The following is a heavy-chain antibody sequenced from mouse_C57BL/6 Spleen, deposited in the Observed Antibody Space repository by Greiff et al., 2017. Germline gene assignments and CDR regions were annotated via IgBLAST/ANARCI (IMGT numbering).Heavy chain of an antibody. D-gene: IGHD1-1*01. V-gene: IGHV10-3*01. CDR1: GFTFNTYA. J-gene: IGHJ4*01. Sequence: EVKVVESGGGLVQPKGSLKLSCAASGFTFNTYAMHWVRQAPGKGLEWVARIRSKSSNYATYYADSVKDRFTISRDDSQSMLYLQMNNLKTEDTAMYYCVRGVTTVVATRGYAMDYWGQGTSVTVSS. CDR3: VRGVTTVVATRGYAMDY. CDR2: IRSKSSNYAT.